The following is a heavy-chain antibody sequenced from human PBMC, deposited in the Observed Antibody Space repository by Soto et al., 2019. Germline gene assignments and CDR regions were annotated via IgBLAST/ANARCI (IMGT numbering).Heavy chain of an antibody. D-gene: IGHD6-13*01. CDR3: ARDDAAGFYYYMDV. CDR2: ISSNGGST. J-gene: IGHJ6*03. V-gene: IGHV3-64*01. CDR1: GFTFTNYD. Sequence: GGSLRLSCAASGFTFTNYDMNWVRQAPGKGLEYISAISSNGGSTYYANSVKGRFTISRDNSKNTLYLQMGSLRAEDMAVYYCARDDAAGFYYYMDVWGKGTTVTVSS.